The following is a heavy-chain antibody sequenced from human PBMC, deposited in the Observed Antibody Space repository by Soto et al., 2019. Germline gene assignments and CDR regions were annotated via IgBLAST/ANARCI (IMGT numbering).Heavy chain of an antibody. CDR2: IYYHGNT. V-gene: IGHV4-39*01. CDR3: ARHDGFSSGWIFDY. Sequence: PSETLSLTCTASGGSISTSSYYWVWIRQPPGKTLEWIGTIYYHGNTYSNPSLKSRVTISVDTSNNQLSLKLRSVTAADTAVYYCARHDGFSSGWIFDYWGHGTLVTVSS. J-gene: IGHJ4*01. CDR1: GGSISTSSYY. D-gene: IGHD6-19*01.